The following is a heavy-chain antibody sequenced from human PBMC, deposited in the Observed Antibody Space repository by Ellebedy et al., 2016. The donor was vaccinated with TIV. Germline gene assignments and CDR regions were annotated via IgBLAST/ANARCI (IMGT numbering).Heavy chain of an antibody. CDR1: GFTFGDFT. CDR3: AKDYRHSGPIDY. CDR2: ISWDGSST. Sequence: PGGSLRLSCAASGFTFGDFTMHWVRQAPGQGLEWVSFISWDGSSTYYGDSVKGRFTISRDNIKDSLYLQMNSLTTDDTAFYYCAKDYRHSGPIDYWGQGTLVTVSS. D-gene: IGHD3-16*02. J-gene: IGHJ4*02. V-gene: IGHV3-43*01.